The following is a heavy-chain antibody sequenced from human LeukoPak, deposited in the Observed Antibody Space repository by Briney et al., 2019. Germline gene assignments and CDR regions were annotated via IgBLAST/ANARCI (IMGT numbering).Heavy chain of an antibody. CDR2: INSDGSST. CDR1: GFTFSSYW. Sequence: GGSLRLSCAASGFTFSSYWMHWVGQAPAKGVVGVARINSDGSSTTYADSVKGRFTISRDNAKNTLYLQMHSLRAEDTAVYYCARDPAPSGWYASGGKGPLITVS. V-gene: IGHV3-74*01. CDR3: ARDPAPSGWYAS. D-gene: IGHD6-25*01. J-gene: IGHJ5*01.